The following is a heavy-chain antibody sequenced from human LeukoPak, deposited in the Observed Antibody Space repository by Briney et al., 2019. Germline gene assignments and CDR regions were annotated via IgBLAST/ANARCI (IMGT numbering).Heavy chain of an antibody. CDR3: ATYRQVLLPFES. CDR2: IFPSGGEI. J-gene: IGHJ4*02. D-gene: IGHD5-18*01. V-gene: IGHV3-23*01. Sequence: GGSLRLSCAASGFTFSTFAMIWVRQPPGKGLEWVSSIFPSGGEIHCADSVRGRFTISRDNSKSTLSLQMNSLRAEDTAIYYCATYRQVLLPFESWGQGTLVTVSS. CDR1: GFTFSTFA.